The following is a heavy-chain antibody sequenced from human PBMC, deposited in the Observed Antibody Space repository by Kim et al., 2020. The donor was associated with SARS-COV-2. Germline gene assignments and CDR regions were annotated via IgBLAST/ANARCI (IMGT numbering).Heavy chain of an antibody. Sequence: ASVKVSCKASGYTFTKYTMNWVRQAPGQGLEWVGWINTNNGNPMYAQGFTGRFVFSLDTSVNTAYLQISSLKAEDTAVYYCARPGSGSYYISYYYYGMDVWGQGTTVTVSS. CDR3: ARPGSGSYYISYYYYGMDV. CDR1: GYTFTKYT. CDR2: INTNNGNP. J-gene: IGHJ6*02. D-gene: IGHD3-10*01. V-gene: IGHV7-4-1*02.